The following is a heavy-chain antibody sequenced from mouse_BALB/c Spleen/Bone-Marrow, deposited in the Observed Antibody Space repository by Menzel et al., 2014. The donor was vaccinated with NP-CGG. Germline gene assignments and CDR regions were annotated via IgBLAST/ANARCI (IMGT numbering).Heavy chain of an antibody. V-gene: IGHV14-3*02. J-gene: IGHJ3*01. D-gene: IGHD1-1*01. Sequence: EVQLQQSGAELVKPGASVKLSCTASGFNIKDTYIHWVKQRPEQGLEWIGRIDPANGNTKYDPKFQGKATITADPSSNTAYLQLSSLTSEDTAVYYCASDYYGSSGFAYWGQGTLVTVSA. CDR3: ASDYYGSSGFAY. CDR2: IDPANGNT. CDR1: GFNIKDTY.